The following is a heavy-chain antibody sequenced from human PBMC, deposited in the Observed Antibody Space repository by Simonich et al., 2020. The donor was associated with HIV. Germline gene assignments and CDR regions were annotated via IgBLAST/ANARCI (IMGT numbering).Heavy chain of an antibody. V-gene: IGHV4-34*01. CDR1: GGSFSGYY. CDR2: INRSGSA. Sequence: QVQLQQWGAGLLKPSETLSLTCAVYGGSFSGYYWSWIRQSPGKGLEWIGEINRSGSANYNPSLKRRVTIAVDTSKNQFSVKLSSVTVADTAVYYCARRTTAYYNFWSGYYFDYWGQGTQVTVSS. D-gene: IGHD3-3*01. CDR3: ARRTTAYYNFWSGYYFDY. J-gene: IGHJ4*02.